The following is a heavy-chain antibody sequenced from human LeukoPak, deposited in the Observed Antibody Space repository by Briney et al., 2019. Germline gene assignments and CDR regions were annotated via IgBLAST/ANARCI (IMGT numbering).Heavy chain of an antibody. D-gene: IGHD3-22*01. Sequence: SETLSLTCTVSGGSISSYYWSWIRQPAGKGLEWIGRIYTSGSTNYNPSLKSRVTMSVDTSKNQFSLKLSSVTAADTAVYYCARPYYYDSSGFIDPWGQGTLVTVSS. V-gene: IGHV4-4*07. CDR1: GGSISSYY. J-gene: IGHJ5*02. CDR3: ARPYYYDSSGFIDP. CDR2: IYTSGST.